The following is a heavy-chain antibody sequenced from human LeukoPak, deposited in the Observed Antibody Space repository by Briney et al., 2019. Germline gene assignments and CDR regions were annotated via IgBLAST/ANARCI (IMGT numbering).Heavy chain of an antibody. V-gene: IGHV1-2*02. J-gene: IGHJ4*02. CDR2: LNPNTGGT. Sequence: ASVKVSCKASGYTFTGYFMYWMRQAPGQGLEWMGWLNPNTGGTKYAERFQGRVTMTRDTSISTAYMELSRLRSDDTAVYYCARDHGGSSGLLWVFDYWGQGTLVTVSS. CDR1: GYTFTGYF. D-gene: IGHD6-19*01. CDR3: ARDHGGSSGLLWVFDY.